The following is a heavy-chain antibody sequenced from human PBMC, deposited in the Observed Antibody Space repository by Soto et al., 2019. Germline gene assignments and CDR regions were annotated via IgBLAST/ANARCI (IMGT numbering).Heavy chain of an antibody. CDR1: DDSITSGAYY. CDR2: IQYRGST. V-gene: IGHV4-39*07. CDR3: ARNLVVLNNYGMDV. Sequence: SETLSLTCTVSDDSITSGAYYWGLIRQPPGKGLEWIGTIQYRGSTYYNPSLKSRVTMSLDTSKNQFSLKLSSVTAADTAVYYCARNLVVLNNYGMDVWGQGTTVTVSS. J-gene: IGHJ6*02. D-gene: IGHD2-8*01.